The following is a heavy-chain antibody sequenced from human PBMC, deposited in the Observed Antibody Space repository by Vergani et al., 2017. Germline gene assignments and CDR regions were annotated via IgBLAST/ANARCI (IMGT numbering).Heavy chain of an antibody. J-gene: IGHJ6*03. D-gene: IGHD2-2*01. CDR1: GGTFSSYA. CDR3: AREREDIVVVPAADYYYYYYMDV. CDR2: IIPILGIA. V-gene: IGHV1-69*04. Sequence: QVQLVQSGAEVKKPGSSVKVSCKASGGTFSSYAISWVRQAPGQGLEWMGRIIPILGIANYAQKFQGRVTITADKSTSTAYMELSSLRSEDTAVYYCAREREDIVVVPAADYYYYYYMDVWGKGP.